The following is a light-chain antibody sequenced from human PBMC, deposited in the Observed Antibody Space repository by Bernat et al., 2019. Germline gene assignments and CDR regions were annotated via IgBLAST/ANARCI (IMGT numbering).Light chain of an antibody. V-gene: IGLV2-14*03. J-gene: IGLJ3*02. Sequence: QSALTQPASVSGSPGQSITLSCTGTSSDVGAYNYVSWYQQHPGRAPKLMIFDVSNRPSGVPDRFSGSKSGNTASLTISGLRPEDEADYYCSSVSTTSTPVVFGGGTKLTVL. CDR3: SSVSTTSTPVV. CDR2: DVS. CDR1: SSDVGAYNY.